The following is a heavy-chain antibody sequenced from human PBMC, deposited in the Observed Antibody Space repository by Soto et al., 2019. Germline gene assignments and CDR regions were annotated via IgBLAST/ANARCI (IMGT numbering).Heavy chain of an antibody. V-gene: IGHV3-30*18. CDR1: GFTFSSYG. Sequence: GGSLRLSCAASGFTFSSYGMHWVRQAPGKGLEWVAVISYDGSNKYYADSVKGRFTISRDNSKNTLYLQMNSLRAEDTAVYYCAKDSLATMTTVTLDYWAREPWPPSPQ. J-gene: IGHJ4*02. D-gene: IGHD4-17*01. CDR3: AKDSLATMTTVTLDY. CDR2: ISYDGSNK.